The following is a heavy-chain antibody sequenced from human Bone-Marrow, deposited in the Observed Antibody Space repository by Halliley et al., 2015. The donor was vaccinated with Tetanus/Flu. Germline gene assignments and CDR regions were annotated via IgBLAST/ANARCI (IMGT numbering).Heavy chain of an antibody. Sequence: WISAYNGDSKYAQKVQGRVPLTPDTSPATAYMELRSLTSDDTAVYYCARDRGASGWIEPADYWGQGTLVTVSS. D-gene: IGHD6-19*01. V-gene: IGHV1-18*01. J-gene: IGHJ4*02. CDR2: ISAYNGDS. CDR3: ARDRGASGWIEPADY.